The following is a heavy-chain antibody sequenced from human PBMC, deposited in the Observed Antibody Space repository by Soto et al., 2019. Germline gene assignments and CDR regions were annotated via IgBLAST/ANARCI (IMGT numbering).Heavy chain of an antibody. J-gene: IGHJ4*02. Sequence: EVQLLESGGGLVQPGGSLRLSCAASGFTFSNYAMTWVRQAPGKGLEWVSAISGTGGRTYYADSVKGRFTFSRDNSKHALYLQMISLRAEDTAVYYCAKVANYDYIWGSDFDDWGQGTLVTVSS. CDR3: AKVANYDYIWGSDFDD. D-gene: IGHD3-16*01. CDR2: ISGTGGRT. V-gene: IGHV3-23*01. CDR1: GFTFSNYA.